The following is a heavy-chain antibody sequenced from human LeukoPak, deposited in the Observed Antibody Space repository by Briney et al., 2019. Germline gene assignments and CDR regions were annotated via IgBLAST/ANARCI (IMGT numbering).Heavy chain of an antibody. CDR1: GGSMSRYY. Sequence: SETLSLTCSVSGGSMSRYYWSWIRQPPGKGLEWIGYIYYSGSTNYNPSLKSRVTISVDTSKKEFSLKLSSVTAADTAVYYCARDVGIAAAGYYYYYGMDVWGQGTTVTVSS. CDR2: IYYSGST. CDR3: ARDVGIAAAGYYYYYGMDV. J-gene: IGHJ6*02. D-gene: IGHD6-13*01. V-gene: IGHV4-59*01.